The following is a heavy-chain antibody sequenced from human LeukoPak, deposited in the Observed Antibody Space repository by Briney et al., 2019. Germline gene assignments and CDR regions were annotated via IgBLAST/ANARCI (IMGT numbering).Heavy chain of an antibody. V-gene: IGHV4-59*01. CDR3: ARQDYCGGGSCYSGYFQH. Sequence: SETLSLTCTVSGGSISSYYWSWIRQPPGKGLEWIGYIYYSGITDYNPSLRSRVTISVDTSKNQFSLKLSSVTAADTAVYYCARQDYCGGGSCYSGYFQHWGQDTLATVSS. J-gene: IGHJ1*01. CDR1: GGSISSYY. D-gene: IGHD2-15*01. CDR2: IYYSGIT.